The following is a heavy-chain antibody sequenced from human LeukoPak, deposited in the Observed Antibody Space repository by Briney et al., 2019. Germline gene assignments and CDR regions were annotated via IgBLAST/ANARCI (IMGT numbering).Heavy chain of an antibody. CDR1: GFTVSANY. D-gene: IGHD2-2*01. Sequence: QPGGSLRLSCAAPGFTVSANYKSWVRQAPGKGLEWVSLIYSSGRTFYADSVKGRFTISRDNSKNTLYLQMNSLRAEDTAVYYCARSTTSCLCDAFDVWGQGTMVTVSS. CDR2: IYSSGRT. CDR3: ARSTTSCLCDAFDV. J-gene: IGHJ3*01. V-gene: IGHV3-66*02.